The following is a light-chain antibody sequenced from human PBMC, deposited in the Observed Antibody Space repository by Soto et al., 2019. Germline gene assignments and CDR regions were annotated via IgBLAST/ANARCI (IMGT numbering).Light chain of an antibody. CDR1: QSVSSR. CDR3: QQSGNSPLT. CDR2: GAS. V-gene: IGKV3-20*01. Sequence: EIVMTQSPGTLSLSPGERATLSCRASQSVSSRLAWYQQKPGQAPRLLISGASSRATGIPARFSGSGSGTDFTLTISRLEPEDFAVYFCQQSGNSPLTFGQGTRLE. J-gene: IGKJ5*01.